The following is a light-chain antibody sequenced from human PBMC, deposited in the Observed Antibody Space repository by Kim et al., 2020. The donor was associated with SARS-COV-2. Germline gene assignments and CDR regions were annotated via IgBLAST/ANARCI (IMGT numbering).Light chain of an antibody. V-gene: IGLV3-1*01. CDR1: KLGEKF. CDR3: QTWDNSVVV. CDR2: EDG. Sequence: SVSPGQTASISCSGDKLGEKFACWYKQKPGQSPVLVIYEDGKRPSGIPERFSGSNSGNTATLTISGTQAMDEADYYCQTWDNSVVVFGGGTQLTVL. J-gene: IGLJ2*01.